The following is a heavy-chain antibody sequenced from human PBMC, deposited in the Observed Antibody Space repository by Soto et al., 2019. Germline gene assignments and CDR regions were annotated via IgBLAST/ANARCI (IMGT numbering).Heavy chain of an antibody. CDR2: INTGNGDT. Sequence: QVQLVQSGSEVKKPGASVKVSCKASGYIFTSHAIHWVRQAPGQRFEWMGWINTGNGDTKSSQKFQGRVTISGDTSSSTAYMELSGLRAEDTAEYYCARDGRDNADLVVVPQHVKDHGDYALVDNSYYMDVWGKGTTVTVSS. J-gene: IGHJ6*03. CDR3: ARDGRDNADLVVVPQHVKDHGDYALVDNSYYMDV. CDR1: GYIFTSHA. D-gene: IGHD2-2*01. V-gene: IGHV1-3*04.